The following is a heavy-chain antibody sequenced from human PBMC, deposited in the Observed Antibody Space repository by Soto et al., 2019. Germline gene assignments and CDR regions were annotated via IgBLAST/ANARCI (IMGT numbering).Heavy chain of an antibody. CDR3: ARHVAVPRTRGFDY. CDR1: GASISYNW. J-gene: IGHJ4*02. V-gene: IGHV4-4*02. D-gene: IGHD2-15*01. CDR2: IYNSGTT. Sequence: QVQLQESGPGLVKPSGTLSLTCAVSGASISYNWWSWVRQPPGKGLEWIGEIYNSGTTTYNPSLKSRVIISVDKSASQISLTLNSVTAADTAIYYCARHVAVPRTRGFDYWGQGTPVTVSS.